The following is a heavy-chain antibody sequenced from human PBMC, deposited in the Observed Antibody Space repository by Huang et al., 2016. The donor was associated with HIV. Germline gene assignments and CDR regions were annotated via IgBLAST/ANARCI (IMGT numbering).Heavy chain of an antibody. Sequence: QVHLVESGGGVVQPGRSLRLSCAASGFTFSGYGMHWVRQAPGKGLEWGAVITFDGKNKYYADCVRGRFTVSRDKSKNTVSLQMNTLRAEDTAVYYCAKDNDLYYFDYWGQGTLVTVSS. D-gene: IGHD1-1*01. CDR2: ITFDGKNK. CDR3: AKDNDLYYFDY. CDR1: GFTFSGYG. J-gene: IGHJ4*02. V-gene: IGHV3-30*18.